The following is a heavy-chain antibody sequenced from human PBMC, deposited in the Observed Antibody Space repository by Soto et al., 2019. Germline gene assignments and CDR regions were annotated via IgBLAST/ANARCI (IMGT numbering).Heavy chain of an antibody. V-gene: IGHV4-59*01. CDR3: ARDGAYYDSSGYYYFDY. J-gene: IGHJ4*02. CDR2: ICYSGST. CDR1: GGSISSYY. Sequence: PSETLSLTCTVSGGSISSYYWSWIRQPPGKGLEWIGYICYSGSTNYNPSLKSRVTISVDTSKNQFSLKLSSVTAADTAVYYCARDGAYYDSSGYYYFDYWGQGTLVTSPQ. D-gene: IGHD3-22*01.